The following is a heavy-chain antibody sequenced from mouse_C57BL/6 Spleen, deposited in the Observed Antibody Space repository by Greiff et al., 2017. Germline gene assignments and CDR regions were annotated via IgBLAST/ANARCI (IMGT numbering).Heavy chain of an antibody. V-gene: IGHV14-4*01. D-gene: IGHD1-1*01. CDR1: GFNIKDDY. J-gene: IGHJ2*01. Sequence: EVQLQQSGAELVRPGASVKFSCTASGFNIKDDYMHWVKQRPEQGLEWIGWNVPENGDTEYASKVQGKATITADTSSSTAYLQPSRLTSEDTAVYYCTTGGYYGRSGDYFDYWGQGTTLTVSS. CDR2: NVPENGDT. CDR3: TTGGYYGRSGDYFDY.